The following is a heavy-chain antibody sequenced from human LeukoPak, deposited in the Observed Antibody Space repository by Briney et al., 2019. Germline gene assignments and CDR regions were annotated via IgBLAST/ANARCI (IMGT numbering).Heavy chain of an antibody. CDR2: SGGDDSTT. CDR1: GFTIGRYW. Sequence: GGSLRLSCAASGFTIGRYWMHWVRQAPGKGLVWVSRSGGDDSTTTYADSVKGRFTVSRDTAKNTLYLQMNSLRVEDTAVYYCAKLDWLDPWGQGTLVTVSP. CDR3: AKLDWLDP. J-gene: IGHJ5*02. V-gene: IGHV3-74*03.